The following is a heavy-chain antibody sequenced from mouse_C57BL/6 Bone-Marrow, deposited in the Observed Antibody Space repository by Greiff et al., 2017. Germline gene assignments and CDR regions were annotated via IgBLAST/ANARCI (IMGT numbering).Heavy chain of an antibody. V-gene: IGHV14-4*01. CDR2: IDPENGDT. CDR1: GFNIKDDY. D-gene: IGHD1-1*01. CDR3: TLPSSSYFDY. Sequence: EVQLQQSGAELVRPGASVKLSCTASGFNIKDDYMHWVKQRPEQGLEWIGWIDPENGDTEYASKFQGKATITADTSSNPAYLQLSSLTSEDTAVYYCTLPSSSYFDYWGQGTTLTVSS. J-gene: IGHJ2*01.